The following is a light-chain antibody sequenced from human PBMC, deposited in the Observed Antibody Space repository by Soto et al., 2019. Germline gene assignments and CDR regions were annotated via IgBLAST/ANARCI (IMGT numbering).Light chain of an antibody. J-gene: IGLJ2*01. CDR2: DVN. CDR1: STDVGNYNY. CDR3: SSYAGSNNWV. V-gene: IGLV2-8*01. Sequence: QSALTQPTSAAGSPGQSLTISCTGTSTDVGNYNYVSWYQQHPGKAPKLMISDVNRRPSGVPDRFSGSKSGNTASLTVSELQAEDEADYYCSSYAGSNNWVFGGGTKVTVL.